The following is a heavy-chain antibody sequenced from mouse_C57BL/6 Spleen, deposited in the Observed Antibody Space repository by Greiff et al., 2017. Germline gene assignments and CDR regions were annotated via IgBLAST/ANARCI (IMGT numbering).Heavy chain of an antibody. D-gene: IGHD1-1*01. V-gene: IGHV1-53*01. CDR2: INPSNGGT. CDR1: GYTFTSYW. Sequence: QVQLKQPGTELVKPGASVKLSCKASGYTFTSYWMHWVKQRPGQGLEWIGNINPSNGGTNYNEKFKSKATLTVDKSSSTAYMQLSSLTSEASAVYYCAREEFITTVVPFAYWGQGTLVTVSA. J-gene: IGHJ3*01. CDR3: AREEFITTVVPFAY.